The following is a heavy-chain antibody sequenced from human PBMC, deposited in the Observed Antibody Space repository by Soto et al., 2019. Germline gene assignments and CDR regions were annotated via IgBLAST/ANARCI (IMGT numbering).Heavy chain of an antibody. V-gene: IGHV3-23*01. CDR3: AKARYYDSTGYLYYFDY. CDR1: GFTFSNFA. D-gene: IGHD3-22*01. CDR2: ISGSGGST. Sequence: PGGSLRLSCAASGFTFSNFAMSWVRQAPGKGLEWVSSISGSGGSTYYADSAKGRFTISRDNSKSTVYLQMNSLRAEDTAVYYCAKARYYDSTGYLYYFDYWGQGTLVTVSS. J-gene: IGHJ4*02.